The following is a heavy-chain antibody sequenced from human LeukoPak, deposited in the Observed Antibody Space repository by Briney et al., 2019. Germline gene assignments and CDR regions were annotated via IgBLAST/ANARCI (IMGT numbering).Heavy chain of an antibody. CDR2: ISSSGSDI. CDR1: GFTFSNYE. CDR3: ARAVQQQLVNYYMDV. J-gene: IGHJ6*03. V-gene: IGHV3-48*03. D-gene: IGHD6-13*01. Sequence: GGSLRLSCAASGFTFSNYEMHWVRQAPGKGLEWVSYISSSGSDIYYADSVKGRFTISRDNAKNSLYLQMNSLRAEDTAVYYCARAVQQQLVNYYMDVWGKGTTVTVSS.